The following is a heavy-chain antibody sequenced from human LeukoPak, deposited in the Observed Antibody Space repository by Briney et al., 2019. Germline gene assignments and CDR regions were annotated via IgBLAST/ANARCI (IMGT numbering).Heavy chain of an antibody. CDR2: INPNSGGT. Sequence: ASVRVSCKASGYTFTGYYMHWVRQAPGQGLEWMGWINPNSGGTNYAQKFQGRVTMTRDTSISTAYMELSGLRSDDTAVYYCARRIRDSSGYLHDAFDIWGQGTMVTVSS. CDR3: ARRIRDSSGYLHDAFDI. CDR1: GYTFTGYY. D-gene: IGHD3-22*01. J-gene: IGHJ3*02. V-gene: IGHV1-2*02.